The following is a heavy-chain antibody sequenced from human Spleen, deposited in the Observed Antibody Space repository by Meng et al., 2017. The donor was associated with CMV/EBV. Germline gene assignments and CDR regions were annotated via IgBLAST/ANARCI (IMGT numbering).Heavy chain of an antibody. J-gene: IGHJ6*02. CDR2: IYYSGST. CDR3: ARLSHHSYGEGYYYGMDV. V-gene: IGHV4-59*01. D-gene: IGHD5-18*01. Sequence: SETLSLTCTVSGGSISSYYWSWIRQPPGKGLEWIGYIYYSGSTNYNPSLKSRVTISVDTSKNQFSLKLSSVTAADTAVYYCARLSHHSYGEGYYYGMDVWGQGTTVTVSS. CDR1: GGSISSYY.